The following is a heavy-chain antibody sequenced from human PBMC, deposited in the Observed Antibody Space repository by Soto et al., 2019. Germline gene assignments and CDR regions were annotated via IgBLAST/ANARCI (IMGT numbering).Heavy chain of an antibody. J-gene: IGHJ3*02. D-gene: IGHD1-26*01. CDR3: ARLLTVEMGETIGAFDI. Sequence: SETLSLTCTVSGGSISSGGYYWSWIRQHPGKGLKWIGYIYYSGSTYYNPSLKSRVTISVDTSKNQFSLKLSSVTAADTAVYYCARLLTVEMGETIGAFDIWGQGTMVTVSS. CDR1: GGSISSGGYY. CDR2: IYYSGST. V-gene: IGHV4-31*03.